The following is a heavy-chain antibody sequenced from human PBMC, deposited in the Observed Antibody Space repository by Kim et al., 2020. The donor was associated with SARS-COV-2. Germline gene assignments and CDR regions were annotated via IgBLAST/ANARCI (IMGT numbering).Heavy chain of an antibody. J-gene: IGHJ4*02. V-gene: IGHV3-23*01. CDR2: ISGSGGST. CDR1: GFTFSSYA. CDR3: AKFYPAGGLRVLRYFDWLLGFDY. Sequence: GGSLRLSCAASGFTFSSYAMSWVRQAPGKGLEWVSAISGSGGSTYYADSVKGRFTISRDNSKNTLYLQMNSLRAEDTAVYYCAKFYPAGGLRVLRYFDWLLGFDYWGQGTLVTVSS. D-gene: IGHD3-9*01.